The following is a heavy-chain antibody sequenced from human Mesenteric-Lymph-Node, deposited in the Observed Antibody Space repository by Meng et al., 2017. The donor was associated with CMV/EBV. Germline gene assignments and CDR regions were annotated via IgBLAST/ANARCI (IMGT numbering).Heavy chain of an antibody. CDR3: ATGTYYCSTTSCYPDV. J-gene: IGHJ6*02. CDR1: GGSVGGGSYY. V-gene: IGHV4-61*03. D-gene: IGHD2-2*01. Sequence: SETLSLTCTVSGGSVGGGSYYWNWIRQPPGKGLEWIGYIYYSGTTNYNPSLKSRISISEDTSKNHLSLKLSSVTAADTAVYYCATGTYYCSTTSCYPDVWGQGTTVTVSS. CDR2: IYYSGTT.